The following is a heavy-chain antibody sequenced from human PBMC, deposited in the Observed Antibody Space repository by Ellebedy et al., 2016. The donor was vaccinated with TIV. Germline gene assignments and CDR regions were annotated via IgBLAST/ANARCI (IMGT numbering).Heavy chain of an antibody. V-gene: IGHV1-69*13. CDR3: AREAALRGGAGRWFDP. Sequence: AASVKVSCKASGGSFSNDAVTWVRQAPGQGLEWMGSIIPIFATPSYAQKFQDRVTIAADESTSTVYMQLSSLRSEDTAIYYCAREAALRGGAGRWFDPWGQGTLVTVSS. D-gene: IGHD1-14*01. CDR2: IIPIFATP. CDR1: GGSFSNDA. J-gene: IGHJ5*02.